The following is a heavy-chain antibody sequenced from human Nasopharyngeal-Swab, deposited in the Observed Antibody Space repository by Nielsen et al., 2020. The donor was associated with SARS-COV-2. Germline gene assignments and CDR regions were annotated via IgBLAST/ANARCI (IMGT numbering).Heavy chain of an antibody. CDR1: RFTFDDYA. J-gene: IGHJ6*02. CDR2: ISGNSGTI. Sequence: SLKISCVASRFTFDDYAMHWVRQVPGKGLEWGSGISGNSGTIGYVESVRGRFTISRDNAKNSLYLQMNSLRAEDTAFYYCAKGLGGVYQPYYYYVMDVWGQGTAVTVSS. D-gene: IGHD3-16*01. CDR3: AKGLGGVYQPYYYYVMDV. V-gene: IGHV3-9*01.